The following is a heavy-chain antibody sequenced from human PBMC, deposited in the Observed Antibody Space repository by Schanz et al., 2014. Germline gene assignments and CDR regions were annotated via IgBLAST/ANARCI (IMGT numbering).Heavy chain of an antibody. V-gene: IGHV4-59*08. J-gene: IGHJ4*02. CDR2: IYYSGST. CDR1: GGSISSYY. CDR3: ARLWGGWRIPDY. D-gene: IGHD6-19*01. Sequence: QVQLQESGPGLVKPSETLSLTCSVSGGSISSYYWSWIRQPPGKGLEWIGSIYYSGSTYYNASLKSRVPISVDTSKNQFSLKLNSVTAADSAVYYCARLWGGWRIPDYWGQGTLVTVSS.